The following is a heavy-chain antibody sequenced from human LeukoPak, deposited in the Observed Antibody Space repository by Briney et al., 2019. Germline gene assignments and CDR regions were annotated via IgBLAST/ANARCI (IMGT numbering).Heavy chain of an antibody. CDR3: AKYRAMIVVALDY. CDR1: GFTVSSNY. CDR2: IYSGGST. J-gene: IGHJ4*02. Sequence: GGSLRLSCVASGFTVSSNYMSWVRQAPGKGLEWVSVIYSGGSTYYADSVKGRFTISRDNSKNTLYLQMNSLRAENTAVYYCAKYRAMIVVALDYWGQGTLVTVSS. D-gene: IGHD3-22*01. V-gene: IGHV3-53*01.